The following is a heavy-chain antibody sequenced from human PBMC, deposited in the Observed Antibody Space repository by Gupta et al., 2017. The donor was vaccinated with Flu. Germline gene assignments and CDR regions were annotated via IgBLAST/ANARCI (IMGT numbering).Heavy chain of an antibody. CDR2: VYWSDDM. CDR3: VHTKKFYYFDF. CDR1: SVKTLGEG. D-gene: IGHD3-10*01. Sequence: SVKTLGEGVDWVRQPPGEALEWLALVYWSDDMRDRPSLQQRLTITKYTSKSQVVLTMTAMDPVDTAADFWVHTKKFYYFDFWGQGTLVTVSS. J-gene: IGHJ4*02. V-gene: IGHV2-5*01.